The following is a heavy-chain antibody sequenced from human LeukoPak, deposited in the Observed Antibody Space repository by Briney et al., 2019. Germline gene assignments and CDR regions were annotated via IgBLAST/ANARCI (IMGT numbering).Heavy chain of an antibody. J-gene: IGHJ4*02. CDR2: INPDNGAT. CDR1: GSTFTGYY. V-gene: IGHV1-2*02. Sequence: PGASVKVSCKAFGSTFTGYYVHWVRQAPGQGLEWMGWINPDNGATNYAQKFQGRVTMTTDTSISAAYLELSRLTSDDRAVYYCTILSHFAESGDYWGQGTLVTVSS. CDR3: TILSHFAESGDY. D-gene: IGHD3-10*01.